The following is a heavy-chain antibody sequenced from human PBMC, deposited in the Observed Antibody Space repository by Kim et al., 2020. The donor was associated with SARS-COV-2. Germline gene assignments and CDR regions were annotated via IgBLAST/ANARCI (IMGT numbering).Heavy chain of an antibody. J-gene: IGHJ4*02. D-gene: IGHD6-13*01. CDR1: GYTFTAYY. V-gene: IGHV1-2*02. CDR3: ARFEYSKSRFDY. Sequence: ASVKVSCKASGYTFTAYYIHWVRQAPGQGLEWMGWINPNTGDTKYAQKFQGRVTMTRDTSISTAYMELSSLKSDDTAVYYCARFEYSKSRFDYWGQGPLVTVSS. CDR2: INPNTGDT.